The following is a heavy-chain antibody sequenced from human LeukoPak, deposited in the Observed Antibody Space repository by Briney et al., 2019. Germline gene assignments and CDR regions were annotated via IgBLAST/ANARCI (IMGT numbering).Heavy chain of an antibody. CDR2: IYYSGST. V-gene: IGHV4-39*01. CDR1: GGSISSSSYY. D-gene: IGHD5-12*01. Sequence: SETLSLTCTVSGGSISSSSYYWGWIRQPPGKGLEWIGGIYYSGSTYYNPSLKSRVTISVDTSKNQFSLKLSSVTAADTAVYYCARQYGGYNGNFDYWGQGTLVTVSS. CDR3: ARQYGGYNGNFDY. J-gene: IGHJ4*02.